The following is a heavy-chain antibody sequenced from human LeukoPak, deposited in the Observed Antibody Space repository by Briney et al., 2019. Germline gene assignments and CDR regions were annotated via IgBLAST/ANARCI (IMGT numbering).Heavy chain of an antibody. Sequence: ASVKVSCKASGYTFTNYGVSWVRQAPGQGLEWMGWISAHNGNTNYAQNLQGRVSMTTDSSTSTAYMELRSLRADDTAVYYCARGMGTTTFTDFDYWGQGTLVTVSS. CDR1: GYTFTNYG. V-gene: IGHV1-18*01. J-gene: IGHJ4*02. CDR3: ARGMGTTTFTDFDY. D-gene: IGHD1/OR15-1a*01. CDR2: ISAHNGNT.